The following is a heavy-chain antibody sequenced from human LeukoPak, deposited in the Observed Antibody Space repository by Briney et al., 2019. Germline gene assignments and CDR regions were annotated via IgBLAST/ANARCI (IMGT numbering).Heavy chain of an antibody. D-gene: IGHD5-18*01. CDR1: GFTFSSYW. V-gene: IGHV3-7*01. J-gene: IGHJ4*02. CDR2: IKQDGSEK. Sequence: GGSLRLSCAASGFTFSSYWMSWVRQAPGKGLEWVANIKQDGSEKYYVDSVKGRFTISRDNAKNSLYLQMNSLRAEDTAVYYCARGNTAIVGYYFDYWGQGTLVTVSS. CDR3: ARGNTAIVGYYFDY.